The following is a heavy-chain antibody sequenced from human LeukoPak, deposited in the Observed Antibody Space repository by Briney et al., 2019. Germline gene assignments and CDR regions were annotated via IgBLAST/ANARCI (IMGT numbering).Heavy chain of an antibody. D-gene: IGHD3-22*01. Sequence: GGSLRLSCQTSGFVFSNYGMHWVRQAPGKALEWVAFVRYDGSNEYYADSVKGRFTISRDNSRNTLYLRMNSLRAEDTGVYSCAKDSNSGYVSVGPDYWGLGTLVTVSS. V-gene: IGHV3-30*02. J-gene: IGHJ4*02. CDR1: GFVFSNYG. CDR2: VRYDGSNE. CDR3: AKDSNSGYVSVGPDY.